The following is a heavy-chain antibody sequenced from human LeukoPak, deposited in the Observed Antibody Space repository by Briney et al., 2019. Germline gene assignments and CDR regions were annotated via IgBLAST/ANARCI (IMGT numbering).Heavy chain of an antibody. V-gene: IGHV1-69*13. D-gene: IGHD6-6*01. CDR2: IVPIFGTA. CDR3: ARESIAARPGAGFDY. J-gene: IGHJ4*02. CDR1: GGTFSSYA. Sequence: SVKVSCKASGGTFSSYAISWVRQAPGQGLEWMGGIVPIFGTANYAQKFQGRVTITADESTSTAYMELSSLRSEDTAVYYCARESIAARPGAGFDYWGQGTLVTVSS.